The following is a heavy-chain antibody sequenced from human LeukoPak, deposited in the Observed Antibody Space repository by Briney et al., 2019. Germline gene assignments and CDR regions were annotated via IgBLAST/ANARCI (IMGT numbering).Heavy chain of an antibody. CDR1: GGSISSYY. D-gene: IGHD6-19*01. CDR3: ARAQAGDPFDY. J-gene: IGHJ4*02. CDR2: IYYSGST. Sequence: PSETLSLTCTVSGGSISSYYWSWIRQPPGKGLEWIGYIYYSGSTNYNPSLKSRVTISVDTSKNQFSLKLSSVTAADTAVYYCARAQAGDPFDYWGQGTLVTVSS. V-gene: IGHV4-59*01.